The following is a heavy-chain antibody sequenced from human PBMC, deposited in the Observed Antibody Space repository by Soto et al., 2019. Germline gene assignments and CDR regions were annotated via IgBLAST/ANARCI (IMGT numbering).Heavy chain of an antibody. CDR2: ISAYNGNT. J-gene: IGHJ4*02. V-gene: IGHV1-18*01. CDR1: GYTFTSYG. D-gene: IGHD1-26*01. CDR3: ARDRRGTYYY. Sequence: QVQLVQSGAEVKKPGASVKVSCKASGYTFTSYGISWVRQAPGQGLEWMGWISAYNGNTNYAQKPQGRVTLTTDTSRRTAFMEPRRLRSDDTAVYYCARDRRGTYYYWGQGTLVTVAS.